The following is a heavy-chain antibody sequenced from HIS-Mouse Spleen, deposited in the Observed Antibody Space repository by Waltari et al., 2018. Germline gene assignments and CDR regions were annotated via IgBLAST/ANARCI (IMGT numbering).Heavy chain of an antibody. V-gene: IGHV4-39*07. CDR3: AREIPYSSSWYDWYFDL. CDR2: IYYSGST. D-gene: IGHD6-13*01. J-gene: IGHJ2*01. CDR1: GGPISRSSDA. Sequence: QLQLQESGPGLVKPSETLSLTCTVSGGPISRSSDAWGWIRQPPGKGLEWIGSIYYSGSTYYNPSLKSRVTISVDTSKNQFSLKLSSVTAADTAVYYCAREIPYSSSWYDWYFDLWGRGTLVTVSS.